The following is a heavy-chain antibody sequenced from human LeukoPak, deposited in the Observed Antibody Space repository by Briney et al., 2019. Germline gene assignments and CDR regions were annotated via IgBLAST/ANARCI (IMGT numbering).Heavy chain of an antibody. CDR2: IIPIFGTA. D-gene: IGHD6-13*01. V-gene: IGHV1-69*06. Sequence: SVKVPCKASGGTFSSYAISWVRQAPGQRLEWMGGIIPIFGTANYAQKFQGRVTITADKSTSTAYMELSSLRSEDTAVYYCAREPGIAAVYGFQHWGQGTLVTVSS. CDR3: AREPGIAAVYGFQH. CDR1: GGTFSSYA. J-gene: IGHJ1*01.